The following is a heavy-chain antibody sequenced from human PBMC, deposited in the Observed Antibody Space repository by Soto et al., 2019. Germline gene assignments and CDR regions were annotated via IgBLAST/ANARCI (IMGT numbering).Heavy chain of an antibody. CDR1: GYSISSSNW. J-gene: IGHJ3*02. Sequence: QVQLQESGPGLVKPSDTLSHTCAVSGYSISSSNWWGWIRQPPGKGLEWIGYIYYSGSTYYNPSLKGRVTMSVSTSKNPFPLKLSSVTAVDTAVYFCARKDGFLDAFYIWGQGTMVTVSS. D-gene: IGHD4-17*01. V-gene: IGHV4-28*01. CDR3: ARKDGFLDAFYI. CDR2: IYYSGST.